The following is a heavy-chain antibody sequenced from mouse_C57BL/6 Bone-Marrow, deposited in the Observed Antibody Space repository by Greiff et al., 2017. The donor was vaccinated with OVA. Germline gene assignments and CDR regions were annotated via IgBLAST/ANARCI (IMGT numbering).Heavy chain of an antibody. D-gene: IGHD2-4*01. V-gene: IGHV1-61*01. Sequence: QVQLQQPGAELVRPGSSVKLSCKASGYTFTSYWMDWVKQRPGQGLEWIGNIYPSDSETHYNQKFKDKATLTVDKSSSTAYMQLSSLTSEDSAVYDCARFDYGLYWYFDVWGTGTTVTVSS. CDR3: ARFDYGLYWYFDV. J-gene: IGHJ1*03. CDR1: GYTFTSYW. CDR2: IYPSDSET.